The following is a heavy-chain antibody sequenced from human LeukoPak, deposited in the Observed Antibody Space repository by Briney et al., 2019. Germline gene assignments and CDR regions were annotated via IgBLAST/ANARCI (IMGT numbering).Heavy chain of an antibody. D-gene: IGHD3-3*01. CDR3: ARNFWSGYPYYYYYYMDV. J-gene: IGHJ6*03. Sequence: GGSLRLSCAASGFTFSSYGMHWVRQAPGKGLEWVAVIWYDGSNKYYADSVKGRFTISRDNSKNTLYLQMNSLRAEDTAVYYCARNFWSGYPYYYYYYMDVWGKGTTVTVSS. V-gene: IGHV3-33*01. CDR1: GFTFSSYG. CDR2: IWYDGSNK.